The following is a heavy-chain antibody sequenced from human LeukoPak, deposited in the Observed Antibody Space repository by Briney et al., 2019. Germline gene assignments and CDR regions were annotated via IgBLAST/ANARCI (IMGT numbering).Heavy chain of an antibody. CDR2: ITSSSSHI. J-gene: IGHJ3*02. Sequence: GGSLRLSCVASEFVFSSHAMIWVRQAPGKGLEWISSITSSSSHIFYADSVRGRFTVSRDNANNALHLQMNSLRAEDTAVYYCARHGAGITIFGAVTALAFDIWGQGTMVTVSS. V-gene: IGHV3-21*01. D-gene: IGHD3-3*01. CDR1: EFVFSSHA. CDR3: ARHGAGITIFGAVTALAFDI.